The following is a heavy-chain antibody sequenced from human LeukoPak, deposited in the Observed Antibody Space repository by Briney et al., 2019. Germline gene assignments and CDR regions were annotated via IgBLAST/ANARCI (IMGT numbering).Heavy chain of an antibody. CDR2: IYYCGNT. V-gene: IGHV4-31*03. CDR3: ARDGGYSYGLDS. D-gene: IGHD5-18*01. J-gene: IGHJ4*02. Sequence: SETLSLTCTVTGGSISSGGYYWSWIRQHPGKGLEWIGHIYYCGNTYYNPSLKSRVTISVGTSENHFSLKLSSVTAADTAVYYCARDGGYSYGLDSWGQGTLVTVSS. CDR1: GGSISSGGYY.